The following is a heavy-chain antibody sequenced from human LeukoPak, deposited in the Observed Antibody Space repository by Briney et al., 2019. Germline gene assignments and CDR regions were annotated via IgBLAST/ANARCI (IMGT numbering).Heavy chain of an antibody. CDR3: ARASECTNGVCYRAYYYYGMDV. CDR1: GYTFTSYG. CDR2: IIPILGIA. J-gene: IGHJ6*02. Sequence: SVKASCKASGYTFTSYGISWVRQAPGQGLEWMGRIIPILGIANYAQKFQGRVTITADKSTSTAYMELSSLRSEDTAVYYCARASECTNGVCYRAYYYYGMDVWGQGTTVTVSS. V-gene: IGHV1-69*04. D-gene: IGHD2-8*01.